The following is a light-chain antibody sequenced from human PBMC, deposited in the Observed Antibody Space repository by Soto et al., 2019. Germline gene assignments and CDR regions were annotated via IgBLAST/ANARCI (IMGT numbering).Light chain of an antibody. Sequence: ALQLTQSPSSLSASVGDRVTITCRASQGISSVLAWYQQKPGKAPNLLIYDASNLESGVPSRFSGSGSGTEFTLTINSLQPEDFATYYCQQFNNYPYTFGQGTKLEIK. J-gene: IGKJ2*01. V-gene: IGKV1D-13*01. CDR1: QGISSV. CDR3: QQFNNYPYT. CDR2: DAS.